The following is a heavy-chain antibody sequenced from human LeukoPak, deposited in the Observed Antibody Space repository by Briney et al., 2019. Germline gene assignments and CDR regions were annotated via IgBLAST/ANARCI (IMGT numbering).Heavy chain of an antibody. V-gene: IGHV4-34*01. CDR3: ATGQTVYSSSWGGPDY. J-gene: IGHJ4*02. Sequence: SETLSLTCAVYGGSFSGYYWSWIRQPPGKGLEWIGEINHSGSTNYNPSLKSRVTISVDTSKNQFSLKLSSVTAADTAVYYCATGQTVYSSSWGGPDYWGQGTLDTVSS. D-gene: IGHD6-13*01. CDR2: INHSGST. CDR1: GGSFSGYY.